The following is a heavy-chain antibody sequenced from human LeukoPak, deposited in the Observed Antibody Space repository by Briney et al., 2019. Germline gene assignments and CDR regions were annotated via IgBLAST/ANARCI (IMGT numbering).Heavy chain of an antibody. CDR3: AGSDTTGYSPREWDYWYFDL. Sequence: GGSLRLSCAASGFTFSTYSMNWVRQAPGKGLEWVSSIRSGSTYICYADSVKGRFTISSDNAKNSLYLQMNSLRAEDTAVYYCAGSDTTGYSPREWDYWYFDLWGRGTLVTVSS. CDR2: IRSGSTYI. D-gene: IGHD3-9*01. V-gene: IGHV3-21*01. CDR1: GFTFSTYS. J-gene: IGHJ2*01.